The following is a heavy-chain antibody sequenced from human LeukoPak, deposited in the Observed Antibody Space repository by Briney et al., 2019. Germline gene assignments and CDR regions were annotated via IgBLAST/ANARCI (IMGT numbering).Heavy chain of an antibody. D-gene: IGHD2-2*02. J-gene: IGHJ5*02. CDR3: AKASVAIPQYCNS. V-gene: IGHV3-23*01. Sequence: PGGSLRLSCAASGFTFGSYAMSWVRQAPGKGLEWVSAISGSGGSTYYADSVKGRFTISRDNSKNTLYLQMNSLTAADTAMYFCAKASVAIPQYCNSWGQGTLVTVSS. CDR1: GFTFGSYA. CDR2: ISGSGGST.